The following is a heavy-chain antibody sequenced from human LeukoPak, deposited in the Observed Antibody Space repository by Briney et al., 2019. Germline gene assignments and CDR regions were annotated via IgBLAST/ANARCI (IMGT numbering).Heavy chain of an antibody. CDR2: ISGSDDRT. CDR3: GKQLAISGTDY. J-gene: IGHJ4*02. V-gene: IGHV3-23*01. CDR1: GFTFSSYA. D-gene: IGHD6-13*01. Sequence: GGSLRLSCAASGFTFSSYAMNWVRQAPGEGLEWVSTISGSDDRTYYADSVKGRFTISRDNSRDTLYLQMTGLRAEDTAVYYCGKQLAISGTDYWGQGTLVTVSS.